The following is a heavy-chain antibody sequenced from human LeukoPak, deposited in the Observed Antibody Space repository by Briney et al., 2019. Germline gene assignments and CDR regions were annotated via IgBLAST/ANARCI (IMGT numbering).Heavy chain of an antibody. CDR1: GGSISSYY. CDR3: ARDNGSYYYYYYMDV. D-gene: IGHD1-26*01. Sequence: KPSETLSLTCTVSGGSISSYYWSWIRQPAGKGLEWIGRIYTSGSTNYNPSLKSRVTISVDTSKNQFSLKLSSVTAADTAVYYCARDNGSYYYYYYMDVWGKGTTVTISS. V-gene: IGHV4-4*07. CDR2: IYTSGST. J-gene: IGHJ6*03.